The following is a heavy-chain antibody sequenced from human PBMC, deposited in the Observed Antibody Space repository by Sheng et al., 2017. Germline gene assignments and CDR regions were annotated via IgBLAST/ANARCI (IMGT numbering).Heavy chain of an antibody. CDR3: ARDGVGYSGYDFFDY. J-gene: IGHJ4*02. D-gene: IGHD5-12*01. CDR2: IHNSGST. CDR1: GGSMSGFS. Sequence: QVQLQESGPGLVKPSDTLSLTCSVSGGSMSGFSWSWIRQSAGKGLEWIGRIHNSGSTNYNPSLKSRVTMSIDTSKKQFSLKVNSVTAADTAIYYCARDGVGYSGYDFFDYWGQGTLVTVSS. V-gene: IGHV4-4*07.